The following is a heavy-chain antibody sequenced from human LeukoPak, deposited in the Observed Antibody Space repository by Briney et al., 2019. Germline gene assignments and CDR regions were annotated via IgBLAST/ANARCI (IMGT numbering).Heavy chain of an antibody. CDR2: ISYDGSNK. Sequence: PGGSLRLSCAASGFTFNSYAMHWVRQAPGKGLEWVAVISYDGSNKYYADSVKGRFTISRDNSKNTLYLQMNSLRAEDTAVYYCARDGGKRIAVAGTGLDYWGQGTLVTVSS. V-gene: IGHV3-30-3*01. CDR3: ARDGGKRIAVAGTGLDY. D-gene: IGHD6-19*01. CDR1: GFTFNSYA. J-gene: IGHJ4*02.